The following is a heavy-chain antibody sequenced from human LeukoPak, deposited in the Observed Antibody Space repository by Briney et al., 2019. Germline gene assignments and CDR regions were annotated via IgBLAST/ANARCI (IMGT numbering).Heavy chain of an antibody. V-gene: IGHV3-7*01. CDR1: GFTFSNSW. D-gene: IGHD5-24*01. J-gene: IGHJ4*02. Sequence: PGGSLRLSCAASGFTFSNSWMAWVRQAPGHGLEWVANIKQDESAKHYSDSVKGRFTISRDNAKNSLFLQMNGLRAEDSALYYCARDADGSLDYWGQGTLVTVSS. CDR3: ARDADGSLDY. CDR2: IKQDESAK.